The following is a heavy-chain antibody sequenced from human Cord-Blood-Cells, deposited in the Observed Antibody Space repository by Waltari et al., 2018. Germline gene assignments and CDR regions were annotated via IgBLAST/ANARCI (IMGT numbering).Heavy chain of an antibody. CDR3: AKDHQRFGGAPDY. J-gene: IGHJ4*02. V-gene: IGHV3-30*18. Sequence: QVQLVESGGGVVQPGRSLRLSCAASGFTFSSYGMHWVRQAPGKGLGWLAVISYDGSNKYYADSVKGRFTISRDNSKNTLYLQMNSLRAEDTAVYYCAKDHQRFGGAPDYWGQGTLVTVSS. D-gene: IGHD3-10*01. CDR1: GFTFSSYG. CDR2: ISYDGSNK.